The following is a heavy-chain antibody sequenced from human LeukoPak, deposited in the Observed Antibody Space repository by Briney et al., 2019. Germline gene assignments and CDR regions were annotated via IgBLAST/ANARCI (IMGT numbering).Heavy chain of an antibody. CDR1: GGSVSSDSYY. CDR2: IYDSGST. D-gene: IGHD1-26*01. J-gene: IGHJ4*02. V-gene: IGHV4-61*01. CDR3: ARGRSL. Sequence: SETLSLTCTVSGGSVSSDSYYWSWIRPPPGKGLEWIGWIYDSGSTNYNPSLKSRVTISEDTSKNQFSLKLTSVTAADTAVYYCARGRSLWGQGTLVTVSS.